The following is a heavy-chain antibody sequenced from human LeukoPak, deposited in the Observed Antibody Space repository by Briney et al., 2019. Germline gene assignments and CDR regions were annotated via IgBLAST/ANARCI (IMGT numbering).Heavy chain of an antibody. CDR3: ARGYCSGGSCYYFDY. V-gene: IGHV3-53*01. CDR1: GFTASSNY. J-gene: IGHJ4*02. Sequence: PGGSLRLSCAASGFTASSNYMSWVRHAPGEGLEWASVIYSGGSTYYADSVKGRFTISRDNSKNTLYLQMNSLRAEDPAVYYCARGYCSGGSCYYFDYWGQGTLVTVSS. D-gene: IGHD2-15*01. CDR2: IYSGGST.